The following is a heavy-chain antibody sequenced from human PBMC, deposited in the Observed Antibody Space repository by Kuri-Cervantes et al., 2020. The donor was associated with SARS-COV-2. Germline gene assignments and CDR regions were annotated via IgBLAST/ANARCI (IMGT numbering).Heavy chain of an antibody. CDR2: ISSSSSTI. D-gene: IGHD2-21*01. CDR3: AREGVVANDAFDI. Sequence: GKSLKISCAASGFTFSSYSMNWVRQAPGKGLEWVSYISSSSSTIYYADSVKGRFTISRDNAKNSLYLQMNSLRAEDTAVYYCAREGVVANDAFDIWGQGTMVTVSS. J-gene: IGHJ3*02. CDR1: GFTFSSYS. V-gene: IGHV3-48*01.